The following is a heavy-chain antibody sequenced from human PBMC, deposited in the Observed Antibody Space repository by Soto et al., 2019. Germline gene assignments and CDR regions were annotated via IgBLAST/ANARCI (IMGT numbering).Heavy chain of an antibody. CDR1: GFTFSNHG. V-gene: IGHV3-33*01. CDR2: IYYDGTNQ. Sequence: QVHLVESGGGVVQPGRSLRLSCAASGFTFSNHGMHWVRQGPGKGLDWVAVIYYDGTNQYYADSVKGRFTISRDNSKNTVYLQMNNLRAEDTAVYYYARDRQGLDGYWGQGTLVTVSS. J-gene: IGHJ4*02. CDR3: ARDRQGLDGY.